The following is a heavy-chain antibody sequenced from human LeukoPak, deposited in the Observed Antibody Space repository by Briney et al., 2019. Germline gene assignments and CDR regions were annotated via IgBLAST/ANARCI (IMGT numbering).Heavy chain of an antibody. CDR3: AKAPDSSGFPSYFDY. D-gene: IGHD3-22*01. CDR2: LSDSAVSS. V-gene: IGHV3-23*01. J-gene: IGHJ4*02. CDR1: GFTFTNSW. Sequence: GGSLRLSCAASGFTFTNSWMAWVRQAPGRGLEWVSSLSDSAVSSYYADSVKGRFTISRDNSKNTLYLQMNSLRAEDTATYYCAKAPDSSGFPSYFDYWGQGTLVAVSS.